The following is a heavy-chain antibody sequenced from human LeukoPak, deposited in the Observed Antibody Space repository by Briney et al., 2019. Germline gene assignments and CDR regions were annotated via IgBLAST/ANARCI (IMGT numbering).Heavy chain of an antibody. CDR2: IYYSGST. CDR3: ARRAFVVVPAAMDWFDP. J-gene: IGHJ5*02. D-gene: IGHD2-2*01. V-gene: IGHV4-59*08. Sequence: PLETLSLTCTVSGGSISSYHWSWIRQPPGKGLEWIGYIYYSGSTNYNPSLESRVTISIDTSKNQFSLKLTSVTAADTAVYYCARRAFVVVPAAMDWFDPWGQGTLVTVSS. CDR1: GGSISSYH.